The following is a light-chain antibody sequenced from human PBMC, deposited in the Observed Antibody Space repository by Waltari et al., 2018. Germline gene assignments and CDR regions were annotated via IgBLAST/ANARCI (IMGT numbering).Light chain of an antibody. CDR3: NSYASNSDGL. J-gene: IGLJ2*01. CDR2: DVS. Sequence: QSALTQPASVSGSPGQSITISCTGTSSDVGRYNYVSWYHQHPGKAPKLLIYDVSDRPSGVSNRLSGSKSGNTAFLTISGLQAEDEGDYYCNSYASNSDGLFGGGTKLTVL. CDR1: SSDVGRYNY. V-gene: IGLV2-14*03.